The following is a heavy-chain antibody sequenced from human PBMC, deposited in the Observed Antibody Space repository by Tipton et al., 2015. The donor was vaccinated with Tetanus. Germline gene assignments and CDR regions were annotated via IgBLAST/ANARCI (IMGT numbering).Heavy chain of an antibody. CDR2: THHSGNT. J-gene: IGHJ3*02. CDR3: ARWGVTSGSTNLYAFDI. D-gene: IGHD3-10*01. CDR1: GASISGSGHY. Sequence: TLSLTCSVSGASISGSGHYWTWIRQPPGKGLEWIGYTHHSGNTNYNPSLSGRVTTSVDTSKNQFSLKMSSVTAADTAVYYCARWGVTSGSTNLYAFDIWGQGAMVSVSS. V-gene: IGHV4-61*08.